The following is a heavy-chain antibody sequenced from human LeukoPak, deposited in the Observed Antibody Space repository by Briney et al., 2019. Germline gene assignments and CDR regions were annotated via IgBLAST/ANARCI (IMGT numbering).Heavy chain of an antibody. CDR3: ARSLSH. CDR1: GFTLNSSW. Sequence: GGSLRLSYAASGFTLNSSWMYCVRQARGKGLEWVANIKQDGSEKYYVDSVKDRFTISRDNTKNSLFLQMQSLRAEDTAVYYCARSLSHWGQGTLVTVSS. CDR2: IKQDGSEK. J-gene: IGHJ4*02. V-gene: IGHV3-7*01.